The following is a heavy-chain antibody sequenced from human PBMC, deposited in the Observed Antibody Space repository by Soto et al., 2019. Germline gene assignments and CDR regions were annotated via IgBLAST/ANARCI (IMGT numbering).Heavy chain of an antibody. CDR2: IYHSGST. Sequence: PSETLSLTCAVSGGSISSSNWWSWVRQPPGKGLEWIGEIYHSGSTNYNPSLKSRVTISVDKSKNQFSPKLSSVTAADTAVYYCARAEGDYYDSLFDYWGQGTLVTVSS. CDR1: GGSISSSNW. J-gene: IGHJ4*02. CDR3: ARAEGDYYDSLFDY. V-gene: IGHV4-4*02. D-gene: IGHD3-22*01.